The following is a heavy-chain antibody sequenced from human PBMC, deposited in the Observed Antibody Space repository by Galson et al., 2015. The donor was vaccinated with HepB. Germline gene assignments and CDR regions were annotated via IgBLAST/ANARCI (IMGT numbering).Heavy chain of an antibody. CDR2: INTNTGNP. CDR3: ARSITMVRGVMPTP. Sequence: SVKVSCKASGYTFTSYAMNWVRQAPGQGLEWMGWINTNTGNPTYAQGFTGRFVFSLDTSVSTAYLQISSLKAEDTAVYYCARSITMVRGVMPTPWGQGTLVTVSS. D-gene: IGHD3-10*01. J-gene: IGHJ5*02. V-gene: IGHV7-4-1*02. CDR1: GYTFTSYA.